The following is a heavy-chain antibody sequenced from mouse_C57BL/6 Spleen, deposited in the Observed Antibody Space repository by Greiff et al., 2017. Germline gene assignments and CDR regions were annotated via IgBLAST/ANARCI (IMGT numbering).Heavy chain of an antibody. V-gene: IGHV6-6*01. Sequence: EVQLVESGGGLVQPGGSMKLSCAASGFTFSDAWMDWVRQSPEKGLEWVAEIRNKANNHATYYAESVKGRFTISRDDSKSSVYLQMNSLRAEDTGIYYCREGYYYGSSLDAMDYWGQGTSVTVSS. CDR1: GFTFSDAW. CDR2: IRNKANNHAT. J-gene: IGHJ4*01. D-gene: IGHD1-1*01. CDR3: REGYYYGSSLDAMDY.